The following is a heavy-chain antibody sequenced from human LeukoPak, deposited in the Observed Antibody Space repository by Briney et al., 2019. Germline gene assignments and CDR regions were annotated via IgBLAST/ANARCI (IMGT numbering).Heavy chain of an antibody. CDR3: ARGPYGDYIYIDS. J-gene: IGHJ4*02. V-gene: IGHV3-30*03. Sequence: GGSLRLSCAASGFTFFSSYGMHWVRQAPGMGLEWVALISYDGSQKEYAESVKGRFIISRDKAKNTLYLQMNSLRVEDTAIYYCARGPYGDYIYIDSWGQGSLVTVS. CDR2: ISYDGSQK. CDR1: GFTFFSSYG. D-gene: IGHD4-17*01.